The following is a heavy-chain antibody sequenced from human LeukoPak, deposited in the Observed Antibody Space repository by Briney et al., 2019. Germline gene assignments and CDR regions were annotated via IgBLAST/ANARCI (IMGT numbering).Heavy chain of an antibody. CDR2: ISSSSSYI. CDR3: ARERMTDCSSTSCYLAFFDY. V-gene: IGHV3-21*01. CDR1: GFTFSSYS. Sequence: PGGSLRLSCAASGFTFSSYSMNWVRQARGKGLEWVSCISSSSSYIYYADSVKGRFTISRDNAKNSLYLQMNSLRAEDTAGYYCARERMTDCSSTSCYLAFFDYWGQGTLVTVSS. J-gene: IGHJ4*02. D-gene: IGHD2-2*01.